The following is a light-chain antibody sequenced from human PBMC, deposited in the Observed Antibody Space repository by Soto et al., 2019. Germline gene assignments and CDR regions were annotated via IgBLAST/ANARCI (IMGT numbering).Light chain of an antibody. V-gene: IGLV2-11*01. J-gene: IGLJ1*01. Sequence: ALTQPRSVSGSPGQSVTISCTGTSSDVGGYNYVSWYQQHPGKAPKLMIYDVSKRPSGVPDRFSGSKSGNTASLTISGLQAEDEADYYCCSYAGSYGVFGTGTKVTVL. CDR2: DVS. CDR3: CSYAGSYGV. CDR1: SSDVGGYNY.